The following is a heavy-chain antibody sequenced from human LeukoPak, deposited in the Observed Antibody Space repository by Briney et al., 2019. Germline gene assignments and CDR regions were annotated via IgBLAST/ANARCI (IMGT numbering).Heavy chain of an antibody. CDR1: GFTFSSHG. J-gene: IGHJ6*03. Sequence: PGGSLRLSCAASGFTFSSHGMHCVRQAPGKGLEWGAFIRYDGSNKNYADSVKGRFTISRDNSKNTLYVLMNRPRADDRDLCWSAKGGYYYRDVWGKGATVSVSS. CDR3: AKGGYYYRDV. D-gene: IGHD3-10*01. CDR2: IRYDGSNK. V-gene: IGHV3-30*02.